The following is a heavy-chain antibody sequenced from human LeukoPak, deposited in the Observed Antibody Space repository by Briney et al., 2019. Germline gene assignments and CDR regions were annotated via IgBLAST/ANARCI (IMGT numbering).Heavy chain of an antibody. Sequence: GGSLRLSCAASGFTVSSNYMSWVRQAPGKGLEWVSVIYSGGSTYYADSVKGRFTISRDNSKNKLYLQMNSLRAEDTAVYYCARGDYYDSSGYFYWGQGTLVTVSS. V-gene: IGHV3-53*01. D-gene: IGHD3-22*01. CDR3: ARGDYYDSSGYFY. CDR1: GFTVSSNY. CDR2: IYSGGST. J-gene: IGHJ4*02.